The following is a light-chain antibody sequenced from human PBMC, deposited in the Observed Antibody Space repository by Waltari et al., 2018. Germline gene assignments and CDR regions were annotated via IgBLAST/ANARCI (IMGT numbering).Light chain of an antibody. CDR1: RLDVAVYDF. Sequence: QSALTKPSPVSGPPGRSITTSCPRFRLDVAVYDFASWYRQHPGKAPKVVIFDVNNRPSGVSDRVSDSKSGNTASLTISGLQAEDEGDYYCTSYTSRHTLVFGGGTKVTVL. CDR2: DVN. V-gene: IGLV2-14*01. CDR3: TSYTSRHTLV. J-gene: IGLJ1*01.